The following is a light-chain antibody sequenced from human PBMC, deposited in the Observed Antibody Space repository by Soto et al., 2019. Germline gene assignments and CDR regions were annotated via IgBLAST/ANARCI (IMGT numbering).Light chain of an antibody. CDR1: QSVLYSSNNKNY. J-gene: IGKJ1*01. CDR3: QQYYSTPRT. Sequence: DIVMTQFPDSLAVSLGERATINCKSSQSVLYSSNNKNYLAWYQRKPGQPPKLLIYWASTRESGVPDRFSGSGSGTDFTLTISSLQAEDVALYFCQQYYSTPRTFGQGTKVEIK. CDR2: WAS. V-gene: IGKV4-1*01.